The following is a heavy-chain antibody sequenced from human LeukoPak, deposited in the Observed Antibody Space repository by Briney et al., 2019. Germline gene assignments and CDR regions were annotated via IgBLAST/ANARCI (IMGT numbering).Heavy chain of an antibody. CDR3: ARTYYDFWSGYYSHEGNPFDY. Sequence: GGSLRLSCAASGFTFSSYGMTWVRQAPGKGLEWVSTISGSGGSAYYADSVKGRFTISRDNAKNSLYLEMNSLRAEDTAVYYCARTYYDFWSGYYSHEGNPFDYWGQGTLVTVSS. D-gene: IGHD3-3*01. J-gene: IGHJ4*02. CDR2: ISGSGGSA. V-gene: IGHV3-23*01. CDR1: GFTFSSYG.